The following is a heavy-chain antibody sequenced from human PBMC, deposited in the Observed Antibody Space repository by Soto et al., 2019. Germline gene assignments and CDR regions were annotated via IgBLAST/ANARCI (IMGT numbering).Heavy chain of an antibody. J-gene: IGHJ3*02. Sequence: QVQLVESGGGVVQPGRSLRLSCAASGFTFSSYGMQWVRQAPGKGLEWVAVIWYDGSNKYYADSVKGRFTISRDNSKNTLYLQMNSLRAEDTAVYYCARDSQVVTAIPDAFDIWGQGTMVTVSS. CDR3: ARDSQVVTAIPDAFDI. CDR2: IWYDGSNK. V-gene: IGHV3-33*01. D-gene: IGHD2-21*02. CDR1: GFTFSSYG.